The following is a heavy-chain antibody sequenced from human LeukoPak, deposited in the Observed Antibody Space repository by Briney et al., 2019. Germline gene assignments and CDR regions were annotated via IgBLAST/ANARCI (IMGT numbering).Heavy chain of an antibody. J-gene: IGHJ6*02. Sequence: QSGGSLRLSCAASGFTFSSYGMHWVRQAPGKGLEWVAVISYDGSNKYYADSVKGRFTISRDNSKNTLYLQMNSLRAEDTAVYYCARDQLESIAAASYGMDVWGQGTTVTVSS. V-gene: IGHV3-30*03. CDR1: GFTFSSYG. CDR3: ARDQLESIAAASYGMDV. CDR2: ISYDGSNK. D-gene: IGHD6-13*01.